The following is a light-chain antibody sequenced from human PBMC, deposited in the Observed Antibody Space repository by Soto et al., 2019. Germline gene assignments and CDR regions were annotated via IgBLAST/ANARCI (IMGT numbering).Light chain of an antibody. Sequence: QSVLTQPPSVSGSPGQSVTISCTGTSSDVGSYNRVSWYQQPPGTAPKLMIYEVSNRPSGVPDRFSGSKSGNTASLTISGLQAEDEADYHCSLYTSSSTYVFGTGTKLTVL. J-gene: IGLJ1*01. V-gene: IGLV2-18*01. CDR1: SSDVGSYNR. CDR2: EVS. CDR3: SLYTSSSTYV.